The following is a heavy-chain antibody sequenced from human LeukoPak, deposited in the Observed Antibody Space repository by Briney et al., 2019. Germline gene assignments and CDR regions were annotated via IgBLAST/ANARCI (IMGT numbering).Heavy chain of an antibody. D-gene: IGHD3-22*01. CDR3: TTGSYYDTTDY. V-gene: IGHV3-15*01. Sequence: PGGSLRLSCAASGFTFSNAWMSWVRQAPGKGLEWVGRIKSKSDGGTTHYAAPVEGRFTISREDSKNTLYLQMNSLKTEDTAVYYCTTGSYYDTTDYWGQGTLVTVSS. CDR2: IKSKSDGGTT. CDR1: GFTFSNAW. J-gene: IGHJ4*02.